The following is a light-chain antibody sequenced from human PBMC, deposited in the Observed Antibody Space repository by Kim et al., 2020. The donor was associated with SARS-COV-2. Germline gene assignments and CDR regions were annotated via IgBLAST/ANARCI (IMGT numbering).Light chain of an antibody. CDR3: NSRDSSGNEV. CDR2: GKN. J-gene: IGLJ2*01. CDR1: SLRSYY. V-gene: IGLV3-19*01. Sequence: SSELTQDPAVSVALGQTVRITCQGDSLRSYYASWYQQKPGQAPVLVIYGKNNRPSGIPDRFSGSSSGNPASLTITGAQAEDEAAYYCNSRDSSGNEVFGG.